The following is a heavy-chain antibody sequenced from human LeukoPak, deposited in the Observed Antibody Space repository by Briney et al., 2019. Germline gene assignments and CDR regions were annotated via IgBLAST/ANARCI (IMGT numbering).Heavy chain of an antibody. CDR3: ARGGPRRDGYNLDY. CDR2: ISYTGTT. CDR1: GGSISVYY. Sequence: PSETLSLTCIVAGGSISVYYWSWIRQPPGKGLRYIGHISYTGTTNYNPSLKSRITISVDTSKNQFSLKLSSVTAADTAVYYCARGGPRRDGYNLDYWGQGTLVTVSS. V-gene: IGHV4-59*01. D-gene: IGHD5-24*01. J-gene: IGHJ4*02.